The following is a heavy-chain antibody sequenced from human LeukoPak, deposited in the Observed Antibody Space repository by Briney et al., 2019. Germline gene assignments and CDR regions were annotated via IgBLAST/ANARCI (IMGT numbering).Heavy chain of an antibody. V-gene: IGHV1-2*02. J-gene: IGHJ4*02. Sequence: ASVKVSCKASGYTFTRYYMHWVRQAPGQGLEWMGWINPNSGGTNYAQKFQGRVTMTRDTSISTAYMELSRLRSDDTAVYYCARASRITMIRTLKHFDYWGQGTLVTVS. CDR2: INPNSGGT. D-gene: IGHD3-22*01. CDR3: ARASRITMIRTLKHFDY. CDR1: GYTFTRYY.